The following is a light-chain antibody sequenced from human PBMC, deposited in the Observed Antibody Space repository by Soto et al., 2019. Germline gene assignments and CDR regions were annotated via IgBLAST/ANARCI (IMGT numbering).Light chain of an antibody. CDR3: QHLKSYPLT. CDR1: QGISTY. V-gene: IGKV1-9*01. J-gene: IGKJ4*01. CDR2: NAS. Sequence: GDRVTITCLATQGISTYLAWYQQHPGKAPKLLIYNASTLQRGVPSRFSGSGAGTEFTLTISSLRPEDFATYYCQHLKSYPLTFGGGTKVEIK.